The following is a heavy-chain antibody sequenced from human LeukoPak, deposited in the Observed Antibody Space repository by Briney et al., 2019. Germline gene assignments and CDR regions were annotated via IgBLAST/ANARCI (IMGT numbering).Heavy chain of an antibody. J-gene: IGHJ4*02. D-gene: IGHD6-19*01. V-gene: IGHV3-43D*03. Sequence: GSLRLSCAASGFTFDDYAMHWVRHAPGKGLEWVSLISWDGGSAYYADSVKGRFTISRDNSKNSLYLQMNSLRAEDTALYYCAKDKVPRNIAVAGTWLDYWGQGTLVTVSS. CDR2: ISWDGGSA. CDR3: AKDKVPRNIAVAGTWLDY. CDR1: GFTFDDYA.